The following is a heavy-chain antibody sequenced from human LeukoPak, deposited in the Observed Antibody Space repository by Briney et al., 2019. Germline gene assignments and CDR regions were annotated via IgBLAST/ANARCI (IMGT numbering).Heavy chain of an antibody. CDR3: ARDRGQQQLEFDY. Sequence: GGSLRLSCAASGFTVSSNYMSWVRQAPGKGLEWVSVIYSGGSTYYADSVKGRLTISRDNSKNTLYLQMNSLRAEDTAVYYCARDRGQQQLEFDYWGQGTLVTVSS. D-gene: IGHD6-13*01. J-gene: IGHJ4*02. V-gene: IGHV3-66*01. CDR2: IYSGGST. CDR1: GFTVSSNY.